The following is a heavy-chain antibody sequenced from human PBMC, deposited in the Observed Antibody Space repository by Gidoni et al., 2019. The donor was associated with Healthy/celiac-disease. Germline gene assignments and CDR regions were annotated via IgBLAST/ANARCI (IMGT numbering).Heavy chain of an antibody. Sequence: QVQLVASGGGVVQPGRSLRLSCAASGFTFSSYGMHWVRQAPGKGLEWVAVISYDGSNKYYADSVKGRFTISRDNSKNTLYLQMNSLRAEDTAVYYCAKTSDVVVAASLDYWGQGTLVTVSS. CDR3: AKTSDVVVAASLDY. J-gene: IGHJ4*02. CDR2: ISYDGSNK. V-gene: IGHV3-30*18. D-gene: IGHD2-15*01. CDR1: GFTFSSYG.